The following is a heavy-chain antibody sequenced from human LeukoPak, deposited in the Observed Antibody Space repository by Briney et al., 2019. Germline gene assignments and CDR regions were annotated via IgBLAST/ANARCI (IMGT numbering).Heavy chain of an antibody. CDR2: IYHSGST. D-gene: IGHD4-17*01. CDR3: ARATVTTRHWFDP. J-gene: IGHJ5*02. CDR1: GGSISSSNW. V-gene: IGHV4-4*02. Sequence: SETLSLTCAVSGGSISSSNWWSWVRQPPGKGLEWIGEIYHSGSTNYNPSLKSRVTISVDKSKNQFSLKLSSVTAADTAVYYCARATVTTRHWFDPWGQGTLVTVSS.